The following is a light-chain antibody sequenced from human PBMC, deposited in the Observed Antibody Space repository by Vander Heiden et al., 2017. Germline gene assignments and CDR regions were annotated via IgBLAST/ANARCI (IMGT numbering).Light chain of an antibody. V-gene: IGLV5-39*01. J-gene: IGLJ2*01. CDR1: SGINISTYK. CDR2: YKSYSDK. Sequence: QPALAQPTSLPASRAASARFTYTLRSGINISTYKIYWYQPKPGRLPRHLLRYKSYSDKQQGSGGPSRFSGSKDASTNAGLVLISRLQSEDEADYYCAIWYSSTWVFGGGTRLTVL. CDR3: AIWYSSTWV.